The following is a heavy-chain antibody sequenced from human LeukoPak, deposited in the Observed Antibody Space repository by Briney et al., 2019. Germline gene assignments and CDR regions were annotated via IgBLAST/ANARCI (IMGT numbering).Heavy chain of an antibody. J-gene: IGHJ3*02. Sequence: PGGSLRLSCAASGFTFSSYGMHWVRQAPGKGLEWVAVISYDGSNKYYADSVKGRFTISRDNSKNTLYLQMNSLRAEDTAVYYCAKEVRLDAFDIWGQGTMVTVSS. CDR1: GFTFSSYG. V-gene: IGHV3-30*18. CDR2: ISYDGSNK. CDR3: AKEVRLDAFDI.